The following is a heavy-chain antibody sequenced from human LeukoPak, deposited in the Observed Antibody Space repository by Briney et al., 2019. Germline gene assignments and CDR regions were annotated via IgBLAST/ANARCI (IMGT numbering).Heavy chain of an antibody. CDR2: IYSGGST. CDR1: GFTVSSNY. CDR3: ARDLNRYSRGWYAGAYD. V-gene: IGHV3-66*01. D-gene: IGHD6-19*01. J-gene: IGHJ4*02. Sequence: GGSLRLSCAASGFTVSSNYMSWVRQPPGKGLEWVSVIYSGGSTYYADSVKGRFTISRDNSKHTLYLQMSSLRAEDTAVYYCARDLNRYSRGWYAGAYDWGQGRLVTVSS.